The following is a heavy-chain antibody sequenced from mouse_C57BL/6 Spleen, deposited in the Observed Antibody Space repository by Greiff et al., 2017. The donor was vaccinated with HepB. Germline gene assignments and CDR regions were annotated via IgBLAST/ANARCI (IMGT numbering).Heavy chain of an antibody. Sequence: VQLQQSGPVLVKPGASVKMSCKASGYTFTDYYMNWVKQSHGKSLEWIGVINPYNGGTSYNQKFKGKATLTVDKSSSTAYMELTSLTSEDSAVYYCARFGYDLFDYWGQGTTLTVSS. V-gene: IGHV1-19*01. J-gene: IGHJ2*01. CDR3: ARFGYDLFDY. D-gene: IGHD2-2*01. CDR1: GYTFTDYY. CDR2: INPYNGGT.